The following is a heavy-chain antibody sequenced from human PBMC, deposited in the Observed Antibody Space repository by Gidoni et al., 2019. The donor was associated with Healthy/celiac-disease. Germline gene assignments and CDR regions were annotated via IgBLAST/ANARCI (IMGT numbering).Heavy chain of an antibody. J-gene: IGHJ4*02. CDR2: INHSGST. CDR1: GGSFSGYY. CDR3: ATKFWYVDY. V-gene: IGHV4-34*01. Sequence: QVQLQQWGAGRLKPSETLSLTCAVYGGSFSGYYWSWIRQPPGKGREWIGEINHSGSTNYNPSLKSRVTISVDTSKNQFSLKLSSVTAADTAVYYCATKFWYVDYWGQRTLVTVSS.